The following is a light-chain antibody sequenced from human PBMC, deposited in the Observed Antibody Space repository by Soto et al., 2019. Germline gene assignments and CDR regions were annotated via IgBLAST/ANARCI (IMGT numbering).Light chain of an antibody. J-gene: IGKJ5*01. V-gene: IGKV1-39*01. Sequence: DIPMTQSPSSLSASIGDRITITCRASQSISSRVYWFQQKPGQAPKLLIYAASSLQSGVPSRFSGSESGTDFTLNISSLQPEDFATYYCQQSYSNSITFGQGTRLEIK. CDR1: QSISSR. CDR2: AAS. CDR3: QQSYSNSIT.